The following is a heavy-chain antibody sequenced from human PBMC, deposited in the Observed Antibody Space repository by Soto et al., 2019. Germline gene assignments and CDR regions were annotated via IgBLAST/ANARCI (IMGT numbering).Heavy chain of an antibody. D-gene: IGHD6-13*01. V-gene: IGHV3-21*01. CDR1: GFTFSSYS. Sequence: EVQLVESGGGLVEPGGSLRLSCAASGFTFSSYSMNWVRQAPGKGLEWVSSISSSSSYIYYADSVKGRFTISRDNAENSPYLQMNSLRAEDTAVYYCARVIYSISSNDYWGQGTLVTVSS. CDR3: ARVIYSISSNDY. CDR2: ISSSSSYI. J-gene: IGHJ4*02.